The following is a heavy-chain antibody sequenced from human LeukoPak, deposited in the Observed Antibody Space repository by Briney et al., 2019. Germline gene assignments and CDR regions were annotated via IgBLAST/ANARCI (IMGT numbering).Heavy chain of an antibody. CDR2: INHSGST. CDR1: GGSFSGYY. Sequence: SQTLSLTCAVYGGSFSGYYWSWIRQPPGKGLEWIGEINHSGSTNYNPSLKSRVTISVDTSKNQFSLKLCSVTVSDPAVDYCWRGSGLFPFDYRGQGTLVTVSS. CDR3: WRGSGLFPFDY. V-gene: IGHV4-34*01. J-gene: IGHJ4*02. D-gene: IGHD3-22*01.